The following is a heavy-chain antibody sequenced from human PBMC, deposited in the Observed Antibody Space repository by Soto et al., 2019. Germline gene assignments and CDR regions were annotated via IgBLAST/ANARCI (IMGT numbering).Heavy chain of an antibody. CDR1: GGSITSSSHF. D-gene: IGHD6-25*01. CDR3: AGQTFTIAAASYGRSNWFDP. Sequence: SETLSLTCSASGGSITSSSHFWGWVRQPPGKGLEWIGTIYFTGNTYYTPSLKSRLTMSIDTSKNEFSLRLNSVTAADTAVYYCAGQTFTIAAASYGRSNWFDPWGPGTLGTVSS. CDR2: IYFTGNT. V-gene: IGHV4-39*01. J-gene: IGHJ5*02.